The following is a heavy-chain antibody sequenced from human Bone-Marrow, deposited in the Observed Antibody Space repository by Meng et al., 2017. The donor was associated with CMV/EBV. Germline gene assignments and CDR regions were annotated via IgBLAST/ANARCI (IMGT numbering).Heavy chain of an antibody. V-gene: IGHV3-21*04. CDR1: GFTVSSDY. J-gene: IGHJ6*02. CDR2: ISSSSSYI. Sequence: GESLKISCAGSGFTVSSDYMSWVRQTPGKGLEWVSSISSSSSYIYYADSVKGRFTISRDNAKNSLYLQMNSLRAEDTAVYYCARGWYYYGMDVWGQGTTVTVSS. CDR3: ARGWYYYGMDV.